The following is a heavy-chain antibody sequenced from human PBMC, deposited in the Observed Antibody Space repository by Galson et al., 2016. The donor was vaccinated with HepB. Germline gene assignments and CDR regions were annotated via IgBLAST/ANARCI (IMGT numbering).Heavy chain of an antibody. CDR1: GFIFSGYW. J-gene: IGHJ3*02. CDR2: IKSDGSSR. Sequence: SVRLSCAASGFIFSGYWMHWVRQVPGKGLVWVSRIKSDGSSRTYADSEKGRFTISRDNAKSTLYLQMNSLRDDDTAVYYCAREGVTVDAFDIWGQGTMVTVSS. CDR3: AREGVTVDAFDI. V-gene: IGHV3-74*01. D-gene: IGHD2-21*02.